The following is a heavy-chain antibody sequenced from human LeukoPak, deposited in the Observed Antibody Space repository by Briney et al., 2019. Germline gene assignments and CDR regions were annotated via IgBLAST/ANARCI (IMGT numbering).Heavy chain of an antibody. V-gene: IGHV3-66*01. Sequence: GGSLRLSCAASGFTVTNNDMNWVRQAPGKGLEWVSVITSGGSTYFAVSVKGRFTVSRDNSKNTLSLQMNSLRVEDTAVYYCARDLISGPATHDSWGQGALVTVSS. D-gene: IGHD2-15*01. CDR3: ARDLISGPATHDS. CDR2: ITSGGST. J-gene: IGHJ4*02. CDR1: GFTVTNND.